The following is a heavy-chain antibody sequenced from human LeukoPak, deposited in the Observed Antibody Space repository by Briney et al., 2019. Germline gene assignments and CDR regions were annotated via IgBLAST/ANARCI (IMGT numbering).Heavy chain of an antibody. D-gene: IGHD4-17*01. V-gene: IGHV3-30*03. CDR2: VASDGRNK. CDR3: ARGPLHGAFDY. J-gene: IGHJ4*02. CDR1: GFIFSTSD. Sequence: PGGSLRLSCAASGFIFSTSDMHWLRQAPGKGLEWVAHVASDGRNKYYADSVQGRFTGSRDNSKNTVYLQTNSLRADDTAVYYCARGPLHGAFDYWGQGTLVTVSS.